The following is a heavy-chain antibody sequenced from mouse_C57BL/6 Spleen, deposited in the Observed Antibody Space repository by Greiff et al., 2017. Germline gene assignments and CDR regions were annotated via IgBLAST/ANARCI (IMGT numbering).Heavy chain of an antibody. D-gene: IGHD1-1*01. Sequence: DVKLVESEGGLVQPGSSMKLSCTASGFTFSDYYMAWVRQVPEKGLEWVANINYDGSSTYYLDSFKSRFIISRDTAKNIPYLQLSSLKSEDTATCYCGRDYGGSYYAMDYWGQGTSVTVSS. V-gene: IGHV5-16*01. CDR3: GRDYGGSYYAMDY. J-gene: IGHJ4*01. CDR1: GFTFSDYY. CDR2: INYDGSST.